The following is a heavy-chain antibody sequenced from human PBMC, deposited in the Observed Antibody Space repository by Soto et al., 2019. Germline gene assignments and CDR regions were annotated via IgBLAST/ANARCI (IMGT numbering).Heavy chain of an antibody. CDR3: ARGGLYDLWSGLFD. CDR1: GGSISSSSYY. V-gene: IGHV4-39*07. D-gene: IGHD3-3*01. CDR2: MHDSGTT. Sequence: PSETLSLTCTVSGGSISSSSYYWGWIRQPPGKGLEWLGYMHDSGTTSYNPSLKSRVTISRDTSKNQFSLKLTSVSAADTAVYFCARGGLYDLWSGLFDWGQGIRVTVSS. J-gene: IGHJ4*02.